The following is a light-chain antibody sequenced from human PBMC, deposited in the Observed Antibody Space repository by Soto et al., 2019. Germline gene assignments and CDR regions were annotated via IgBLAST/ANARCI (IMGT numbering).Light chain of an antibody. CDR2: KGS. CDR3: QHSVKHPVD. J-gene: IGKJ5*01. V-gene: IGKV1-5*03. Sequence: LQVSRAASARSASGGAKVTITRRASQSIGVWLSWYQQKPGKAPKVQISKGSSLESGVPSRFIGSGSRREFTLTISSLQPDDFPTYSLQHSVKHPVDFGQGTRLEIK. CDR1: QSIGVW.